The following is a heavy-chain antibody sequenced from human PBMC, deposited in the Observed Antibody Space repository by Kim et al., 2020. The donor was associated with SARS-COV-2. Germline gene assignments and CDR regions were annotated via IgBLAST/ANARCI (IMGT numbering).Heavy chain of an antibody. CDR2: INPSGGST. V-gene: IGHV1-46*01. J-gene: IGHJ2*01. CDR3: ARDRRAVAATNWYFDL. D-gene: IGHD6-19*01. Sequence: ASVKVSCKASGYTFTSYYMHWVRQAPGQGLEWMGIINPSGGSTSYAQKFQGRVTMTRDTSTSTVYMELSSLRSEDTAVYYCARDRRAVAATNWYFDLWGRGTLVTVSS. CDR1: GYTFTSYY.